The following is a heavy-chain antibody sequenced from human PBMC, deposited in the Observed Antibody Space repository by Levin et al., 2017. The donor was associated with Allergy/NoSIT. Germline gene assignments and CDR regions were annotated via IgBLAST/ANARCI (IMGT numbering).Heavy chain of an antibody. Sequence: GGSLRLSCAASGFTFSDHYMDWVRQAPGKGPEWVGRIRNEANSYTTEYAASVEGRLTISRDDSKNSLFLQMNSLKTEDTAVYYCTRRKTGFDSLDYWGQGTLVTVSS. CDR2: IRNEANSYTT. V-gene: IGHV3-72*01. D-gene: IGHD5-12*01. J-gene: IGHJ4*02. CDR3: TRRKTGFDSLDY. CDR1: GFTFSDHY.